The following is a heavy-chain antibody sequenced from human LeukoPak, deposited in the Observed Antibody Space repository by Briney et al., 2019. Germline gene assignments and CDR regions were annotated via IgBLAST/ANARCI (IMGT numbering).Heavy chain of an antibody. Sequence: SETLSLTCTVSGGSISSSNYYWGWIRQPPGKGLEWIGSIYYSGSTYYNPSLKSRVTISVDTSMNQFSLKLSSVTAADTAVYYCARHKREIAVAGLNAFDVWGQGTMVAVSS. V-gene: IGHV4-39*01. CDR1: GGSISSSNYY. CDR3: ARHKREIAVAGLNAFDV. CDR2: IYYSGST. D-gene: IGHD6-19*01. J-gene: IGHJ3*01.